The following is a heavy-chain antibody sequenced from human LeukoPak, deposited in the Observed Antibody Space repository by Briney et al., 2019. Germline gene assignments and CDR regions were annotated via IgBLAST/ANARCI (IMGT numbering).Heavy chain of an antibody. Sequence: PGGSLRLSCVGSGFTSIAYALTWARQAPGKGLEWVSGISGGGVTTYYADSVKGRFTISRDNSKNTLYLQMNSLRADDTAIDYCARNQQLGGHSYYYYGMDVWGQGTTVTVSS. V-gene: IGHV3-23*01. CDR2: ISGGGVTT. CDR3: ARNQQLGGHSYYYYGMDV. D-gene: IGHD3-16*01. CDR1: GFTSIAYA. J-gene: IGHJ6*02.